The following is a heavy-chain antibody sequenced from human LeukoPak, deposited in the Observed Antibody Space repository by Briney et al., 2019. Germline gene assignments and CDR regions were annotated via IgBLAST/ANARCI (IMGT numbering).Heavy chain of an antibody. J-gene: IGHJ3*02. V-gene: IGHV3-23*01. CDR3: AREDDYQNAFDI. Sequence: GGSLRLSCAASGFSLSSYAMSWVRQAPGKGLEWVSAISSTDAGTYHADSVRGRFTISRDSSKNTLYLQMNSLRAEDTAVYYCAREDDYQNAFDIWGQGTMVTVSS. CDR1: GFSLSSYA. D-gene: IGHD2-2*01. CDR2: ISSTDAGT.